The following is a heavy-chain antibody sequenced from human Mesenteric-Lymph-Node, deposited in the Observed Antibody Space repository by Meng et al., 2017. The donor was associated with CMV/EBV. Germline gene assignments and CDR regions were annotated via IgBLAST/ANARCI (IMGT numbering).Heavy chain of an antibody. D-gene: IGHD2-8*01. Sequence: GSLRLSCAASGFTFSDYYMSWIRQAPGKGLEWVSSISSSSSYIYYADSVKGRFTISRDNAKNSLYLQMNSLRAEDTAVYYCARDCTNGVCYRGPDSGFDPWGQGTLVTVSS. V-gene: IGHV3-11*06. CDR1: GFTFSDYY. CDR3: ARDCTNGVCYRGPDSGFDP. CDR2: ISSSSSYI. J-gene: IGHJ5*02.